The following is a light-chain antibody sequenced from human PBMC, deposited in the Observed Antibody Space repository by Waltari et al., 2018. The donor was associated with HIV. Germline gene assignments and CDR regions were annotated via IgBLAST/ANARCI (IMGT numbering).Light chain of an antibody. CDR2: AAS. CDR3: QQANSFLT. Sequence: DIHLTQSPSSVSASVGDTVTITCRASQSISNWLAWYQQQPGKAPKLLIYAASTLQSGVPSRFSGRGSGTDFTLTITNLQPEDFATYYCQQANSFLTVGGGTKVEIK. CDR1: QSISNW. V-gene: IGKV1D-12*01. J-gene: IGKJ4*01.